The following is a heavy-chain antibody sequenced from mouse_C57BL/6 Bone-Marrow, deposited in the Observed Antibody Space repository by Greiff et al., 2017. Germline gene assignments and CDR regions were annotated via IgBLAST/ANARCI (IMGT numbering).Heavy chain of an antibody. V-gene: IGHV1-4*01. CDR1: GYTFTSYT. Sequence: QVHVKQSGAELARPGASVKMSCKASGYTFTSYTMHWVKQRPGQGLEWIGYINPSSGYTKYNQKFKDKATLTADKSSSTAYMQLSSLTSEDSAVYYCARRNDGGYWGQGTTLTVSS. J-gene: IGHJ2*01. CDR3: ARRNDGGY. D-gene: IGHD2-12*01. CDR2: INPSSGYT.